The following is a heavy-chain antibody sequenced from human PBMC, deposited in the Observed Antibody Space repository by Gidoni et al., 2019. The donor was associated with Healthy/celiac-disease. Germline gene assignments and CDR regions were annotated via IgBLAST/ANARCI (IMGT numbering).Heavy chain of an antibody. J-gene: IGHJ4*02. CDR3: ARGDTAMGSDDY. D-gene: IGHD5-18*01. CDR2: MNPNRGNT. Sequence: QVQLVQSGAEVQKPGASVKVSCKASGYTITSYDINWVRQAAGQGLEWMGWMNPNRGNTGYAQKFQGRVTMTRNTSISTAYMELSSLRSEDTAVYYCARGDTAMGSDDYWGQGTLVTVSS. V-gene: IGHV1-8*01. CDR1: GYTITSYD.